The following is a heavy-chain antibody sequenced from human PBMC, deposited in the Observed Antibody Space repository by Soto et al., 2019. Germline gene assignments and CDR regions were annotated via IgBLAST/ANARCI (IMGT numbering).Heavy chain of an antibody. CDR3: ARGYDSSGSFGAFDI. V-gene: IGHV3-33*01. D-gene: IGHD3-22*01. Sequence: QVQLVESGGGVVQPXXSLRLSCAASGFTFSSYGMHWVRQAPGKGLEWVAVIWYDGSNKYYADSVKGRFTISRDNSKNTQDLQMNSQRAEDTAVYYCARGYDSSGSFGAFDIWGQGTMVTVSS. CDR2: IWYDGSNK. J-gene: IGHJ3*02. CDR1: GFTFSSYG.